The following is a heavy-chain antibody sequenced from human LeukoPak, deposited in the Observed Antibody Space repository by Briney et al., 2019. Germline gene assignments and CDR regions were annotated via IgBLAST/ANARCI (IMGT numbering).Heavy chain of an antibody. CDR1: GLTFGNYA. CDR3: AKDRDSYGYRGWFDP. D-gene: IGHD5-18*01. J-gene: IGHJ5*02. V-gene: IGHV3-23*01. CDR2: MSGSGGST. Sequence: GGSLRLSCAASGLTFGNYAMSWVRQAPGKGLEWVSAMSGSGGSTYYADSVKGRFTISRDNSKNTLYLQMNSLRVEDTAVYYCAKDRDSYGYRGWFDPWGQGTLVTVSS.